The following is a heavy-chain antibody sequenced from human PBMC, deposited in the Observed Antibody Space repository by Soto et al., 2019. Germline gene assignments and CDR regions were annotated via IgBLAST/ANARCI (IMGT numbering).Heavy chain of an antibody. Sequence: SETLSLTCAVYGGSFSGYYWSWIRQPPGKGLEWIGEINHSGSTNYNPSLKSRVTISVDTSKNQFSLKLSSVTAADTAVYYCVRDGIRGYYDSSGPTDVWGQGXTVTVSS. V-gene: IGHV4-34*01. D-gene: IGHD3-22*01. CDR3: VRDGIRGYYDSSGPTDV. J-gene: IGHJ6*02. CDR1: GGSFSGYY. CDR2: INHSGST.